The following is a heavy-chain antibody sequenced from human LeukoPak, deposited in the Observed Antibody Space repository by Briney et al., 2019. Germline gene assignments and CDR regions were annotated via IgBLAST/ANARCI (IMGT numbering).Heavy chain of an antibody. V-gene: IGHV4-39*07. D-gene: IGHD1-26*01. CDR2: FYYSAST. J-gene: IGHJ4*02. Sequence: PSETLSLTCTVSGDSISSSSYNWGWLRQPPGKGLEWIGSFYYSASTYYNPSLKSRVTMSVDTSKNQFSLKLSSVTAANTAVYYCARVYSGSFYLDYWGQGTLLTVSS. CDR1: GDSISSSSYN. CDR3: ARVYSGSFYLDY.